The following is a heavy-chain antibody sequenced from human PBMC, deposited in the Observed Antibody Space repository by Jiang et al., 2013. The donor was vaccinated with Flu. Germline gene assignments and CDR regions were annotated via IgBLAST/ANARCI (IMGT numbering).Heavy chain of an antibody. CDR2: IYNSGST. CDR3: ARDHNAYYFDSSGAYRNRFDP. D-gene: IGHD3-22*01. CDR1: GYSISSGYY. V-gene: IGHV4-38-2*02. J-gene: IGHJ5*02. Sequence: GSGLVKPSETLSLTCGVSGYSISSGYYWGWIRQPPGKGLEWIGSIYNSGSTYYNPSLKSRVTIAVDTSKNQFSLKLSSVTAADTAVYYCARDHNAYYFDSSGAYRNRFDPWGQGTLSPSPQ.